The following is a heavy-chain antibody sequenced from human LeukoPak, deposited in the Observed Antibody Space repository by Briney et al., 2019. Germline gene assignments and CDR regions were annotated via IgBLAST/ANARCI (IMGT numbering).Heavy chain of an antibody. CDR3: ARGGGLDV. Sequence: GGSLRLSCAASGFTFSSYRMHWARQAPGKGLEWVASINHNGNVNYYVDSVKGRFTISRDNAKNSLYLQMSNLRAEDTAVYFCARGGGLDVWGQGATVTVSS. CDR2: INHNGNVN. V-gene: IGHV3-7*03. CDR1: GFTFSSYR. J-gene: IGHJ6*02. D-gene: IGHD3-16*01.